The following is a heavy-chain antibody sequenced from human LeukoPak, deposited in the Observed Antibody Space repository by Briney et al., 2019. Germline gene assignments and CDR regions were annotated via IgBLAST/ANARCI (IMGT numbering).Heavy chain of an antibody. J-gene: IGHJ5*02. V-gene: IGHV3-23*01. CDR1: GFTFSSYA. Sequence: GGSLRLSCAASGFTFSSYAMSWVRQAPGKGLEWVSAISGSGGSTYYADSVKGRFTISRDNSKNTLYLQMNSLRAEDTAVYYCARDLRSGNWFDPWGQGTLVTVSS. CDR2: ISGSGGST. CDR3: ARDLRSGNWFDP. D-gene: IGHD5/OR15-5a*01.